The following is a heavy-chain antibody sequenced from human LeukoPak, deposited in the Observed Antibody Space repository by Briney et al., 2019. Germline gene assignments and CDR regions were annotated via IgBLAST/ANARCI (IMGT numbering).Heavy chain of an antibody. Sequence: GGSLRLSCAASGFTFSSYAMSWVRQAPGKGLEWVSSISSSSSYIYYADSVKGRFTISRDNAKNSLYLQMNSLRAEDTAVYYCARGGVVQLLDYWGQGTLVTVSS. J-gene: IGHJ4*02. CDR3: ARGGVVQLLDY. CDR1: GFTFSSYA. V-gene: IGHV3-21*01. D-gene: IGHD1-26*01. CDR2: ISSSSSYI.